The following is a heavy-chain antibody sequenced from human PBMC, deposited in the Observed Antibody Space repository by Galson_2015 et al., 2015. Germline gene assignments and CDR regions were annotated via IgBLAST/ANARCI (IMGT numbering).Heavy chain of an antibody. CDR2: IYSGGST. V-gene: IGHV3-53*01. D-gene: IGHD6-13*01. J-gene: IGHJ4*02. CDR3: ARSSSWYGGFDY. CDR1: GFTVSSNY. Sequence: SLRLSCAASGFTVSSNYMSWVRQAPGKGLEWVSVIYSGGSTYYADSVKSRFTISRDNSKNTLYLQMNSLRAEDTAVYYCARSSSWYGGFDYWGQGTLVTVSS.